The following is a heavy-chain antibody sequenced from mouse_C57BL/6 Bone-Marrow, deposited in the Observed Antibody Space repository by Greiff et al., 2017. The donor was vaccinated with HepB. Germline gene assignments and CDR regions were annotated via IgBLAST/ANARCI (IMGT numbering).Heavy chain of an antibody. CDR3: ARHYGSSYGYFDY. CDR1: GFTFSSYG. D-gene: IGHD1-1*01. Sequence: EVKLMESGGDLVKPGGSLKLSCAASGFTFSSYGMSWVRQTPDKRLEWVATISSGGSYTYYPYSVKGRFTISRDNAKNTLYLQMSSLKSEDTAMYYCARHYGSSYGYFDYWGQGTTLTVSS. J-gene: IGHJ2*01. CDR2: ISSGGSYT. V-gene: IGHV5-6*01.